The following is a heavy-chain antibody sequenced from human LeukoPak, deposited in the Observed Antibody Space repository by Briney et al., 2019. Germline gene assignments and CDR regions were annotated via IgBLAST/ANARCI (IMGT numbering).Heavy chain of an antibody. J-gene: IGHJ6*02. Sequence: SSETLSLTCTVSGGSISSGDYYWSWIRQPPGKGLEWIGYIYYSGSTYYNPSLKSRVTISVDTSKNQFSLKLSSVTAADTAVYYCARAGYSYGYGYYYYGMDVWGQGTTVTVSS. CDR3: ARAGYSYGYGYYYYGMDV. CDR1: GGSISSGDYY. D-gene: IGHD5-18*01. CDR2: IYYSGST. V-gene: IGHV4-30-4*02.